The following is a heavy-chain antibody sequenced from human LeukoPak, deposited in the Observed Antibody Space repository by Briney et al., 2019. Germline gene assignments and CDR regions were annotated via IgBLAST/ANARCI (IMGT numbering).Heavy chain of an antibody. J-gene: IGHJ5*02. D-gene: IGHD3-10*01. CDR3: ARDGDGYNWFAP. CDR1: GFTFSSYG. V-gene: IGHV3-33*01. Sequence: GGSLRLSCAASGFTFSSYGMHRVRQAPGKGLEWVAVIWYDGSNKYYADSVKGRFTISRDNSKNTLYLQMNSLRAEDTAVYYCARDGDGYNWFAPGGRETLVPVSS. CDR2: IWYDGSNK.